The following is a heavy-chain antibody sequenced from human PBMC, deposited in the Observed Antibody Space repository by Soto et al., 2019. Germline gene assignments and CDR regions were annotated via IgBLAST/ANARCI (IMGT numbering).Heavy chain of an antibody. CDR1: GFTFSTYW. D-gene: IGHD3-22*01. J-gene: IGHJ4*02. CDR2: IKTDGSYT. Sequence: PGGSLSLSCAASGFTFSTYWMHWVRQAPGKGLEWVSRIKTDGSYTNYADSVKGRFTISRDNAKNTLFLQMDSLGAEDTAVYLCATGGSGYFRYWGQGTLVTVSS. CDR3: ATGGSGYFRY. V-gene: IGHV3-74*01.